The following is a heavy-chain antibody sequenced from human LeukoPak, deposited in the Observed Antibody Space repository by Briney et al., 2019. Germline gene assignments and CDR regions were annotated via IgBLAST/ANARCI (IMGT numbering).Heavy chain of an antibody. J-gene: IGHJ4*02. D-gene: IGHD1-26*01. V-gene: IGHV4-34*01. Sequence: PSETLSLTCAVYGGSFSGYYWSWIRQPPGKGLEWIGEINHSGSTNYNPSLKSRVTISVDTSKNQFSLKLSSVTAADTAVYYCARGPGGELLWVSYDYWGQGTLVTVSS. CDR1: GGSFSGYY. CDR2: INHSGST. CDR3: ARGPGGELLWVSYDY.